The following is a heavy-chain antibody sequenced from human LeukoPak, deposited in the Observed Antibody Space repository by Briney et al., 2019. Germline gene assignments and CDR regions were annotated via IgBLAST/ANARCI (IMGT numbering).Heavy chain of an antibody. V-gene: IGHV1-69*04. CDR3: ARDGHYYGSGTHYGMDV. Sequence: GASVKVSCKAAVGTFSSYAISWVRQAPGPGLEWMGRIIPILGIANYAQKFQGRVTITADKSTSTTYMELSSLRSEDTAVYYCARDGHYYGSGTHYGMDVWGQGTTVTVSS. J-gene: IGHJ6*02. CDR2: IIPILGIA. D-gene: IGHD3-10*01. CDR1: VGTFSSYA.